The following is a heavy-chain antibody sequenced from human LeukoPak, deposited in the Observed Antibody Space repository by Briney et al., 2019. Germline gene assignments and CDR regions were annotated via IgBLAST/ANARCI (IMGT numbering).Heavy chain of an antibody. CDR2: IYHSGST. CDR1: GYSISSGYY. V-gene: IGHV4-38-2*02. J-gene: IGHJ3*02. CDR3: ARVIAVAGTHIVVVTAQSDAFDI. Sequence: SETLSLTCTVSGYSISSGYYWGWIRQPPGKGLEWIGSIYHSGSTYYNPSLKSRVTISVDTSKNQFSLKLSSVTAADTAVYYCARVIAVAGTHIVVVTAQSDAFDIWGQGTMVTVSS. D-gene: IGHD2-21*02.